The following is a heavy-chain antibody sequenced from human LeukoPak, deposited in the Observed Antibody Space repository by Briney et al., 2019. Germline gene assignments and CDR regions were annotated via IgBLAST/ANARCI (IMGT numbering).Heavy chain of an antibody. Sequence: PSETLSLTCTVSGGSINSYYWNWTRQPAGKGLEWIGRIHRGNTNYNPSLKSRITMSLDTSKNQFSLKLSSVTAADTAVYYCARDGGSGWYNYWGQGTLVTVSS. CDR1: GGSINSYY. J-gene: IGHJ4*02. CDR2: IHRGNT. V-gene: IGHV4-4*07. D-gene: IGHD6-19*01. CDR3: ARDGGSGWYNY.